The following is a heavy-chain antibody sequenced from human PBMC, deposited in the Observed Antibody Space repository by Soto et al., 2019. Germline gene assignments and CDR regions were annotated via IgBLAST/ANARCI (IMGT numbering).Heavy chain of an antibody. V-gene: IGHV1-18*01. CDR2: ISAYNGNT. Sequence: QVQLVQSGAEVKKPGASVKVSCKASGYTFTSYGISWVRQAPGQGLEWMGWISAYNGNTNYAQKRQCSGPMTTDRSESRDYMELRSRRSEGTAVYYCARDGSYYYDSSCYYYLNGMDVWGQRTTVTVSS. CDR3: ARDGSYYYDSSCYYYLNGMDV. J-gene: IGHJ6*02. D-gene: IGHD3-22*01. CDR1: GYTFTSYG.